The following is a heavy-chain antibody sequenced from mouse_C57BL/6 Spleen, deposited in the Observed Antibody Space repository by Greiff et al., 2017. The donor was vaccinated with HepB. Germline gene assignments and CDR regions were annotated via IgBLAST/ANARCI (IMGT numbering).Heavy chain of an antibody. Sequence: VQLQQSGPELVKPGASVKISCKASGYAFSSSWMNWVKQRPGKGLEWIGRIYPGDGDTNYNGKFKGKATLTADKSSSTAYMQLSSLTSEDSAVYFCARIYYDYDGVFAYWGQGTLVTVSA. CDR2: IYPGDGDT. D-gene: IGHD2-4*01. J-gene: IGHJ3*01. CDR3: ARIYYDYDGVFAY. V-gene: IGHV1-82*01. CDR1: GYAFSSSW.